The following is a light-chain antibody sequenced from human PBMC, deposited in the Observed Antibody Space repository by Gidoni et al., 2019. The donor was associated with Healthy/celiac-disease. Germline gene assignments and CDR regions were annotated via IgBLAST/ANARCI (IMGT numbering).Light chain of an antibody. CDR3: QQYNNWHT. CDR1: QSVSSN. Sequence: DIVMTQSPATLSVSPGERATLSCRASQSVSSNLAWYQQKPGQAHRLLIYGASTRATGTPARFSGSGSGTEFTLTISSLQSEDFAVYYCQQYNNWHTFGQGTKLEIK. V-gene: IGKV3-15*01. J-gene: IGKJ2*01. CDR2: GAS.